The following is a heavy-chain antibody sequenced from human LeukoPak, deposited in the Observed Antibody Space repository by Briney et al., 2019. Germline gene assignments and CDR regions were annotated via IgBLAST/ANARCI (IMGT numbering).Heavy chain of an antibody. CDR3: ARGSLGSSTSSDCCPLDY. CDR1: GFTLSTYS. Sequence: PGGSLRLSCAASGFTLSTYSMSWVRQAPGKGLEWVSSISTGSTYIYYPDSVKGRFTISRDNAKNSLYLQMNSLRAEDTAVFYCARGSLGSSTSSDCCPLDYWGQGALVTVSS. CDR2: ISTGSTYI. D-gene: IGHD2-21*01. J-gene: IGHJ4*02. V-gene: IGHV3-21*04.